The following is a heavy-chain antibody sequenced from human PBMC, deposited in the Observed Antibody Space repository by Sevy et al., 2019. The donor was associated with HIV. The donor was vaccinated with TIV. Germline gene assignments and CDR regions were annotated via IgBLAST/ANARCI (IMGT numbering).Heavy chain of an antibody. Sequence: GGPLRLSCAASGFTFTTYWMIWFRQAPGKGLEWVANINRDGTQKYYADSLKDRFTISRDNAENSLYLQMDSLRAEDTALYYCARESSGPSVVDLWGQGTLVTVSS. V-gene: IGHV3-7*01. CDR2: INRDGTQK. CDR1: GFTFTTYW. J-gene: IGHJ5*02. D-gene: IGHD3-22*01. CDR3: ARESSGPSVVDL.